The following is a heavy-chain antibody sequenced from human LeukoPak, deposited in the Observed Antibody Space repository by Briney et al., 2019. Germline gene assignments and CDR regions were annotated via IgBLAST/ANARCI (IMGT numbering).Heavy chain of an antibody. J-gene: IGHJ6*02. V-gene: IGHV4-59*11. D-gene: IGHD6-25*01. CDR1: GGSISSHY. CDR3: ARGPSGRLYYYGIDV. Sequence: PSETRSLTSTAEGGSISSHYWSWIRQPPGKGLEWIGYYYYSGSTNHRPCLQGRVNLSVDTSKNQFSLRLGPVAVADTAVYYCARGPSGRLYYYGIDVWGQGTRVSVFS. CDR2: YYYSGST.